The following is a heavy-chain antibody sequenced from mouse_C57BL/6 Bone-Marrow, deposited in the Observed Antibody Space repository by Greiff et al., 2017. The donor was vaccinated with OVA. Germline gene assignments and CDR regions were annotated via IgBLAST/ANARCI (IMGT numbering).Heavy chain of an antibody. J-gene: IGHJ3*01. Sequence: QVQLQQPGAELVMPGASVTLSCKASGYTFTSYWMHWVKQRPGQGLEWIGEIDPSDSYTNYNQKFKGKSTLTVDKSSSTAYMQLSSLTSEDSAVYYCARPDGYYGFAYWGQGTLVTVSA. V-gene: IGHV1-69*01. CDR3: ARPDGYYGFAY. CDR2: IDPSDSYT. CDR1: GYTFTSYW. D-gene: IGHD2-3*01.